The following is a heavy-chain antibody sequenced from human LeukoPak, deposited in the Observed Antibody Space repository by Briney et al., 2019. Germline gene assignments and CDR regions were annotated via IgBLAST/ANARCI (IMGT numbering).Heavy chain of an antibody. Sequence: PGGTLRLSCAASGFTFSSYAMSWVRQAPGKGLEWVSAISGSVGSTYYAASVKGRFTISRDNSKNTLYLQTNSLRAEDTAVYYCAKLRTNIVVVPAATDYWGQGTLVTVSS. V-gene: IGHV3-23*01. D-gene: IGHD2-2*01. CDR1: GFTFSSYA. CDR2: ISGSVGST. CDR3: AKLRTNIVVVPAATDY. J-gene: IGHJ4*02.